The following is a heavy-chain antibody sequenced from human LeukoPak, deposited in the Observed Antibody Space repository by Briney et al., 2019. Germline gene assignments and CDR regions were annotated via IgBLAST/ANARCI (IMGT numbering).Heavy chain of an antibody. CDR1: GFTVSSNY. CDR3: ARDGDYDSSGYYFM. V-gene: IGHV3-53*04. J-gene: IGHJ4*02. CDR2: IYSGGST. D-gene: IGHD3-22*01. Sequence: PGGSLRLSRAASGFTVSSNYMSWVRQAPGKGLEWVSVIYSGGSTYYADSVKGRFTISRHKSKNTLYLQMNGLRAEDTAVYYCARDGDYDSSGYYFMWGQGTLVTVSS.